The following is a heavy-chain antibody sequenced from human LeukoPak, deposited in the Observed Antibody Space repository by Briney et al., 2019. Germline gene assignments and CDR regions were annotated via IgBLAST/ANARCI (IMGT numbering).Heavy chain of an antibody. J-gene: IGHJ4*02. CDR2: IYHTGNP. CDR3: ARQGVGEGYFDY. V-gene: IGHV4-39*01. CDR1: GGSISGSTYY. Sequence: SETLSLTCTVSGGSISGSTYYWGWIRQAPGKGLEWIGSIYHTGNPYYNPSLKSRVTISVDTSKNQFSLKLSSVTAADTAVYYCARQGVGEGYFDYWGQGTLVTVSS. D-gene: IGHD1-26*01.